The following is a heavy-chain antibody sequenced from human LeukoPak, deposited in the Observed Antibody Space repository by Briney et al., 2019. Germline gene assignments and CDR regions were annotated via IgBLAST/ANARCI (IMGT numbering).Heavy chain of an antibody. CDR3: ARERQTGSSYYYYGMDV. Sequence: GASVKVSCKASGYTFTSYGISWVRQAPGQGLEWMGRINPNSGGTNYAQKFQGRVTMTRDTSISTAYMELSRLRSDDTAVYYCARERQTGSSYYYYGMDVWGQGTTVTVSS. CDR1: GYTFTSYG. CDR2: INPNSGGT. D-gene: IGHD1-1*01. V-gene: IGHV1-2*06. J-gene: IGHJ6*02.